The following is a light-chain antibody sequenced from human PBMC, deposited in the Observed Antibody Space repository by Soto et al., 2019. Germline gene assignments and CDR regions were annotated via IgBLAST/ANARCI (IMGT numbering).Light chain of an antibody. Sequence: DIQMTQSPSSLSASVGERVTITCRASKSISNYLNWYQQKPGKAPKLLMYAASSLQSGVPSRFGGSGSGTDFTLTISSLQPEDFATYYCQQSYSTPRTFGQGTKVEIK. CDR2: AAS. V-gene: IGKV1-39*01. J-gene: IGKJ1*01. CDR1: KSISNY. CDR3: QQSYSTPRT.